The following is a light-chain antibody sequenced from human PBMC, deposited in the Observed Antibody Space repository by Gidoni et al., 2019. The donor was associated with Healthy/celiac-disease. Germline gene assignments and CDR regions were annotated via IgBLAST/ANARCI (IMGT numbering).Light chain of an antibody. CDR2: DAS. CDR1: QSVSSY. Sequence: EIVFTQSPATLSLSPGERATLSCRASQSVSSYLAWYQQKPGQAPRRLIYDASTRATGIPARFSGSGSGTDFTLTISSLEPEDFEVYYCQQRSNGPLTFGGXTKVEIK. CDR3: QQRSNGPLT. V-gene: IGKV3-11*01. J-gene: IGKJ4*01.